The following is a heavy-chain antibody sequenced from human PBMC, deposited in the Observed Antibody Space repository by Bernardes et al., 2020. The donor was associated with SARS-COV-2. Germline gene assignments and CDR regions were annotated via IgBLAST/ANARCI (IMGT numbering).Heavy chain of an antibody. D-gene: IGHD6-19*01. CDR2: ISDSGGAT. CDR1: GITFSNYV. Sequence: GGSLRLSCADSGITFSNYVMGWVRKAPGKGLKWVSSISDSGGATYYADSAKGRFSISRDNSKNTPYLQIDSLRADDTAIYYCTRVAVAGLWSYFEYWGQGSLVTVSS. CDR3: TRVAVAGLWSYFEY. J-gene: IGHJ4*02. V-gene: IGHV3-23*01.